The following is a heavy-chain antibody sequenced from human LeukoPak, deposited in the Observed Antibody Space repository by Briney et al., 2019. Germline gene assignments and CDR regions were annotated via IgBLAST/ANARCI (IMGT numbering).Heavy chain of an antibody. Sequence: ASVKVSCKASGYTFTGYYMHWVRQAPGQGLEWMGRINPNSGGTNYAQKFQGRVTITRNTSISTAYMELSSLRSEDTAVYYCARGRTADIVVVPAAIPEELDYWGQGTLVTVSS. CDR3: ARGRTADIVVVPAAIPEELDY. J-gene: IGHJ4*02. CDR1: GYTFTGYY. CDR2: INPNSGGT. D-gene: IGHD2-2*02. V-gene: IGHV1-2*06.